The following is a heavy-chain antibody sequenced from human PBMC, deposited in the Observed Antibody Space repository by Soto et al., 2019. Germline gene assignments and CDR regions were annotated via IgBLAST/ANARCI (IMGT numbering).Heavy chain of an antibody. Sequence: TLETLSLTCIVSGESISSSSYYWGWIRQPPGKGLEWIGSIYYSGRTYYNPSFKSRVTISIDTSKNQFSLKLSSVTATDTAVYYCARQRTTVVTQAYFDHWGQGALVTVSS. CDR3: ARQRTTVVTQAYFDH. J-gene: IGHJ4*02. CDR2: IYYSGRT. V-gene: IGHV4-39*01. CDR1: GESISSSSYY. D-gene: IGHD2-21*02.